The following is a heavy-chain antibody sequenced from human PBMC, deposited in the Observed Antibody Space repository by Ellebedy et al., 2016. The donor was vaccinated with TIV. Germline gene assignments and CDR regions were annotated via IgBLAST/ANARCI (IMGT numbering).Heavy chain of an antibody. CDR3: ARDSGYCSGGSCYSGYYYYGMDV. Sequence: GESLKISXAASGFTFSSYSMNWVRQAPGKGLEWVSSISSSSSYIYYADSVKGRFTISRDNAKNSLYLQMNSLRAEDTAVYYCARDSGYCSGGSCYSGYYYYGMDVWGQGTTVTVSS. V-gene: IGHV3-21*01. CDR2: ISSSSSYI. CDR1: GFTFSSYS. D-gene: IGHD2-15*01. J-gene: IGHJ6*02.